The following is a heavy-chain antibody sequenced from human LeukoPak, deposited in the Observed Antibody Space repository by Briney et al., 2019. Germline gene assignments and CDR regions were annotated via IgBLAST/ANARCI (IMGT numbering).Heavy chain of an antibody. Sequence: GGSLRLSCAASGFTFSSYAMSWVRQAPGKGLEWVSSISSSSGDSTYYADSVKGRFTTSRDSSKNTLFLQMHSLRAEDTAVYYCAKHGQWRGLQHWGQGTQVTVSS. CDR2: ISSSSGDST. D-gene: IGHD6-19*01. V-gene: IGHV3-23*01. CDR3: AKHGQWRGLQH. CDR1: GFTFSSYA. J-gene: IGHJ1*01.